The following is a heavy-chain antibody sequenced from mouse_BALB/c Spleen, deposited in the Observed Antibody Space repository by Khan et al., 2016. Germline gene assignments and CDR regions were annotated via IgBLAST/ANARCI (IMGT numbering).Heavy chain of an antibody. CDR1: GYSITSDYT. V-gene: IGHV3-2*02. Sequence: EVKLEVSGPGLVKPSQSLSLTCAITGYSITSDYTWNWIRQFPGNKLEWMGYIRYSGGTSYNPSLKSRISITRDTSKNQFFLQLNSVTTEDTATYYCARRGNYDGFYFDYWGQGTTLTVSS. CDR2: IRYSGGT. CDR3: ARRGNYDGFYFDY. J-gene: IGHJ2*01. D-gene: IGHD2-4*01.